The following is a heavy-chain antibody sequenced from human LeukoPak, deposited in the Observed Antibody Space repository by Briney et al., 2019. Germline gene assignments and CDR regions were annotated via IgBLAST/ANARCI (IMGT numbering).Heavy chain of an antibody. CDR2: VNWHGTT. V-gene: IGHV3-43*01. Sequence: GGSLRLSCAASGFIFEDYTMHWVRQVPGKTLESVSLVNWHGTTYYADSLKGRFTISRDNSKNSLYLQMDSLRTEDTAFYYCAKDLTYESSGSVIDNWGLGTLVTVSS. CDR1: GFIFEDYT. CDR3: AKDLTYESSGSVIDN. D-gene: IGHD3-22*01. J-gene: IGHJ4*02.